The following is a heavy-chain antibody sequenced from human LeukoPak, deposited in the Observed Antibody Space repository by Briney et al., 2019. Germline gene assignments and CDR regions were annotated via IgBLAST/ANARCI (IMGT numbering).Heavy chain of an antibody. Sequence: GASVKVSCKASGGTFSSYAISRVRQAPGQGLERMGGIIPIFGTANYAQKFQGRVTITTDESTSTAYMELSSLRSEDTAVYYCARVGNPAGTDTAMVTGFDYWGQGTLVTVSS. D-gene: IGHD5-18*01. J-gene: IGHJ4*02. V-gene: IGHV1-69*05. CDR1: GGTFSSYA. CDR3: ARVGNPAGTDTAMVTGFDY. CDR2: IIPIFGTA.